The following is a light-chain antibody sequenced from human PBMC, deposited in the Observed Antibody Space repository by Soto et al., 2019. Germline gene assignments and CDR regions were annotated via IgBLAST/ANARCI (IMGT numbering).Light chain of an antibody. V-gene: IGKV1-5*03. CDR3: QKYDNDSWT. J-gene: IGKJ1*01. Sequence: DLQMTQSPSTLSASVGDRVIITCRASQSVSSWLAWYQQKPGKAPNLLIYKASILKSGVPSRFNGSGSGTEFPLTISSLQPDDFATYYCQKYDNDSWTFGQGTKVEIK. CDR2: KAS. CDR1: QSVSSW.